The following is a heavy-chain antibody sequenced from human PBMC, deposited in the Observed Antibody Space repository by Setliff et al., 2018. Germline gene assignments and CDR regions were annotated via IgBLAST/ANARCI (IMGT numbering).Heavy chain of an antibody. J-gene: IGHJ5*02. D-gene: IGHD3-16*01. CDR2: VDHSGST. V-gene: IGHV4-59*01. CDR3: ARDYQGGWFDP. CDR1: GVSISSFY. Sequence: SETLSLTCNVSGVSISSFYWSWIRQAPGKGLEWIGYVDHSGSTNFSPSLKSRGTISVDTSKTQVSLTLTSVTAADTAVYYCARDYQGGWFDPWGPGTLVTVSS.